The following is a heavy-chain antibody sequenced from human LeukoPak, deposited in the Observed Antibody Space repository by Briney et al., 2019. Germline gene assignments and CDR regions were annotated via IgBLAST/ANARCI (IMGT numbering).Heavy chain of an antibody. CDR3: ARLYDGAYYYDSSGYEGLRFDP. Sequence: ASVKVSCKASGYTFTSYYMHWVRQAPGQGLEWMGIINPSVGSTSYAQKFQGRVTMTRDTSTSTVYMELSSLRSDDTAVYYCARLYDGAYYYDSSGYEGLRFDPWGQGTLVTVSS. D-gene: IGHD3-22*01. V-gene: IGHV1-46*01. CDR1: GYTFTSYY. J-gene: IGHJ5*02. CDR2: INPSVGST.